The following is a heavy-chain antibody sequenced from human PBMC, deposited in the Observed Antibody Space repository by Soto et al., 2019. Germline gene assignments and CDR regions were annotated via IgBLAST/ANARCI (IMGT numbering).Heavy chain of an antibody. CDR2: IIPIFGTA. Sequence: WASVKVSCKASGGTFSSYAISWVRQAPGQGLEWMGGIIPIFGTANYAQKFQGRVTITADESTSTAYMELSSLRSEDTAVYYCARGTITILGVLIIPTMDVWGQGTTVTVSS. CDR3: ARGTITILGVLIIPTMDV. D-gene: IGHD3-3*01. J-gene: IGHJ6*02. CDR1: GGTFSSYA. V-gene: IGHV1-69*13.